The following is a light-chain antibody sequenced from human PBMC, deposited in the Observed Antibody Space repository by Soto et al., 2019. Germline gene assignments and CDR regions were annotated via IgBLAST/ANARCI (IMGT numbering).Light chain of an antibody. J-gene: IGKJ1*01. CDR3: QHYNSYFPWM. CDR2: KIS. V-gene: IGKV2-24*01. CDR1: ESLVXXFGNTY. Sequence: DIVMTQTPLSSPVTLGQPASISCMSIESLVXXFGNTYLSWLHQRPGQPPRLLIYKISGASTLEGGVPSRFSGSGSGTEFTLTISNLQPDDFATYYCQHYNSYFPWMFGQGTKVDI.